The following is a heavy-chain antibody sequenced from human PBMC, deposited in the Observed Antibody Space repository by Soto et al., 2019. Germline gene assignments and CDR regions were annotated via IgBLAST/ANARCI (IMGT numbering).Heavy chain of an antibody. V-gene: IGHV4-39*07. CDR2: INHSGST. J-gene: IGHJ4*02. CDR3: ARDTGPKGGFDY. D-gene: IGHD2-8*02. CDR1: GGSISSGYYY. Sequence: SETLSLTCSVSGGSISSGYYYWSWIRQPPGKGLEWIGEINHSGSTNYNPSLKSRVTISVDTSKNQFSLKLSSVTAADTAVYYCARDTGPKGGFDYWGQGTLVTVSS.